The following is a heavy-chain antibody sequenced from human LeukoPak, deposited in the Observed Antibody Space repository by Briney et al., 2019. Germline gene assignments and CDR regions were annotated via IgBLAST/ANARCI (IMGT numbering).Heavy chain of an antibody. CDR1: GSNFATYW. J-gene: IGHJ4*02. V-gene: IGHV5-51*01. CDR2: IYPGNSHT. Sequence: GESLQISCQGSGSNFATYWSVWVRQLPGKGLEWMGIIYPGNSHTRYSPSFQGQVTISAATSISTAYLHWISLQSSDTAMYYCAKFHATWYGDTWGQGTLVTVSS. D-gene: IGHD6-13*01. CDR3: AKFHATWYGDT.